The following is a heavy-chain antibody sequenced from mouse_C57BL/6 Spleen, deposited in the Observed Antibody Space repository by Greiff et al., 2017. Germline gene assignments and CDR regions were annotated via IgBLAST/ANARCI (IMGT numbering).Heavy chain of an antibody. CDR1: GYSFTGYY. J-gene: IGHJ4*01. V-gene: IGHV1-42*01. CDR2: INPSTGGT. CDR3: ARDGYYDAMDY. D-gene: IGHD2-3*01. Sequence: EVQVVESGPELVKPGASVKISCKASGYSFTGYYMNWVKQSPEKSLEWIGEINPSTGGTTYNQKFKAKATLTVDKSSSTAYMQLKSLTSEDSAVYYCARDGYYDAMDYWGQGTSVTVSS.